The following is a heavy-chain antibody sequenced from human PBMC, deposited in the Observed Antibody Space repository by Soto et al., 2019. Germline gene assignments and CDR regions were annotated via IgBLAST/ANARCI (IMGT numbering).Heavy chain of an antibody. V-gene: IGHV3-23*01. J-gene: IGHJ4*02. CDR2: ISGSGGST. D-gene: IGHD1-26*01. CDR3: AKDKHSGSNGDY. CDR1: GFTFSSYA. Sequence: PGGSLRLPCAASGFTFSSYAMSWVRQAPGKGLEWVSAISGSGGSTYYADSVKGRFTISRDNSKNTLYLQMNSLRAEDTAVYYCAKDKHSGSNGDYWGQGTLVTVSS.